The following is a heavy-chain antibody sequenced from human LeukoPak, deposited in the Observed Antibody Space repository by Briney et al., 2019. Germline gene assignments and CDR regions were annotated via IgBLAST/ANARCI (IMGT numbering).Heavy chain of an antibody. Sequence: GGSLRLSCAASGFTFSSYGMHWVRQAPGKGLEWVAFIRYDGSNKYYADSVKGRFTISRDNSKNTLYLQMNSLRAEDTAVYYCAKDLGRSGYSYGPYYYYYGMDVWGQGTTVTVSS. D-gene: IGHD5-18*01. CDR2: IRYDGSNK. CDR3: AKDLGRSGYSYGPYYYYYGMDV. V-gene: IGHV3-30*02. J-gene: IGHJ6*02. CDR1: GFTFSSYG.